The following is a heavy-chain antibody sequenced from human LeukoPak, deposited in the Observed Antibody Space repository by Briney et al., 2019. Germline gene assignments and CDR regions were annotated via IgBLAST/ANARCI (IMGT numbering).Heavy chain of an antibody. D-gene: IGHD6-19*01. CDR1: GGSFSGYY. V-gene: IGHV4-34*01. CDR3: ARVAVPGLHYYFDY. Sequence: PSETLSLTCAVYGGSFSGYYWSWIRQPPGKGLEWIGEINHSGSTNYNPSLKSRVTISVDTSKNQFSLKLSSVTAADTAVNYCARVAVPGLHYYFDYWGQGTLVTVSS. J-gene: IGHJ4*02. CDR2: INHSGST.